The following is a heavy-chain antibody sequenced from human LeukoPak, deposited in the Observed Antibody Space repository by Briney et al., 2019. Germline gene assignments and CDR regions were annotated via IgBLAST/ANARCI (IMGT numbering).Heavy chain of an antibody. CDR3: ARDVYYGSGSRYYFDY. CDR2: ISYDGSNE. J-gene: IGHJ4*02. CDR1: GFTFSSYA. Sequence: PGGSLRLSGAASGFTFSSYAMHWVRQAPGKGLEWVAVISYDGSNEYYADSVKGRFTISRDNSKNTLYLQMNSLRAEDTAVYYCARDVYYGSGSRYYFDYWGQGTLVTVSS. D-gene: IGHD3-10*01. V-gene: IGHV3-30-3*01.